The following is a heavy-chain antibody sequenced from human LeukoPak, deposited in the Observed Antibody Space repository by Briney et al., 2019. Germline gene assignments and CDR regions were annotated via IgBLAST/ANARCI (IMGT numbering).Heavy chain of an antibody. CDR2: INPNSGGT. D-gene: IGHD4-23*01. CDR3: ARDLYGGRPYYFGY. V-gene: IGHV1-2*02. Sequence: ASVKVSCKASGYTFTGSNMYWVRQAPGQGLECMGWINPNSGGTNNEQTFQGRVTMTRDTYISTAYMELSRLRSDDTAVYYCARDLYGGRPYYFGYWGQGTLVTVSS. CDR1: GYTFTGSN. J-gene: IGHJ4*02.